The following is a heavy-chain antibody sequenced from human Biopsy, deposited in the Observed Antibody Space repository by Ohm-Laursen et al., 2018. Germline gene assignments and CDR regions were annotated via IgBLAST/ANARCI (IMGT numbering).Heavy chain of an antibody. CDR3: ARVPSTTRSRDY. CDR2: MNPNSGNT. D-gene: IGHD2/OR15-2a*01. Sequence: SVKVSCKASGYTFTSYDINWVRQATGQGLEWMGWMNPNSGNTGYAQKFQGRVTMTRNTSISTAYMELSSMRSEDTAVYYCARVPSTTRSRDYWGQGTLVTVSS. J-gene: IGHJ4*02. CDR1: GYTFTSYD. V-gene: IGHV1-8*01.